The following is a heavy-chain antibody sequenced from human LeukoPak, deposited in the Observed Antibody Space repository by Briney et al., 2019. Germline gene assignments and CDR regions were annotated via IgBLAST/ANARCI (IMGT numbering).Heavy chain of an antibody. CDR2: ISYDGSNK. J-gene: IGHJ6*03. V-gene: IGHV3-30*04. D-gene: IGHD5-12*01. Sequence: GGSLRLSCAASGFTFSSYAMHWVRQAPGKGLEWVALISYDGSNKNYADSVKGRLTISRDISKNTLYVQMNSLRAEDTAVYYCAKGSGYEHNYYYYYMDVWGKGTTVTISS. CDR1: GFTFSSYA. CDR3: AKGSGYEHNYYYYYMDV.